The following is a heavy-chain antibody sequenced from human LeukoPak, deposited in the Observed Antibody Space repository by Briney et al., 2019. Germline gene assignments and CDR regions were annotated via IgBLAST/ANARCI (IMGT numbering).Heavy chain of an antibody. V-gene: IGHV1-2*02. Sequence: ASVKVSCKASGYTFTDYYMHWVRQAPGQGLEWMGWINPNSGGTNYAQKFQGRVTMTRDTSISTAYMELSRLRSDDTAVYYCARDYDILTGYYTGDAFDIWGPGTMVTVSS. J-gene: IGHJ3*02. D-gene: IGHD3-9*01. CDR1: GYTFTDYY. CDR3: ARDYDILTGYYTGDAFDI. CDR2: INPNSGGT.